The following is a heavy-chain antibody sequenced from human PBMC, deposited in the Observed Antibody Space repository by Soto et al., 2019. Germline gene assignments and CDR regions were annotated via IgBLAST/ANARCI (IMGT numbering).Heavy chain of an antibody. CDR2: IYYSGST. J-gene: IGHJ5*02. D-gene: IGHD6-25*01. CDR3: ARDQLSSGLYVWFDP. Sequence: PSETLSLTCTVSGVSIISSSYYWGLIRQPPGKGLEWIGSIYYSGSTYNNPSLKSRVTISVDTSKNQFSLILSSVTSADTAVYYCARDQLSSGLYVWFDPRGQVTLVTVSS. V-gene: IGHV4-39*07. CDR1: GVSIISSSYY.